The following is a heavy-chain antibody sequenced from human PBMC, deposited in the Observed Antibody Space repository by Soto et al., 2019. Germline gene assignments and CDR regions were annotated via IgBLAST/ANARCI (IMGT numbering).Heavy chain of an antibody. Sequence: PSETLSLTCTVYGDSITNNHWWSWVRQPPGKGPELIGEIYHTGIANYNPSLKSRVTISVDTSKNQFSLKLSSVTAADTAVYYCARGIVVVPAALDVWGQGTTVTVSS. D-gene: IGHD2-2*01. V-gene: IGHV4-4*02. CDR2: IYHTGIA. CDR1: GDSITNNHW. CDR3: ARGIVVVPAALDV. J-gene: IGHJ6*02.